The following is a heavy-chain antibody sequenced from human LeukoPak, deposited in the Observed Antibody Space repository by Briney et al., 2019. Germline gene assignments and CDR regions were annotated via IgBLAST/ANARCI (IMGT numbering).Heavy chain of an antibody. J-gene: IGHJ4*02. V-gene: IGHV1-18*01. CDR1: GYTFTSYG. CDR3: ARDFGDTVTTYSFDY. CDR2: ISAYNGNT. Sequence: GASVKVSCKASGYTFTSYGISWVRQAPGQGLEWMGWISAYNGNTNYAQKLQGRVTMTTDTSTSTAYMELRSLRSDDTAVYYCARDFGDTVTTYSFDYWGQGTLVTVSS. D-gene: IGHD4-17*01.